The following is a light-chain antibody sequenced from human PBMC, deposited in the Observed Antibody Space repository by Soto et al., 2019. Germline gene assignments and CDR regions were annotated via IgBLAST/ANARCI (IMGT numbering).Light chain of an antibody. CDR1: QSVSSY. CDR2: DAY. Sequence: IVFADSRCTLSFSLGGRAALSGRASQSVSSYLAWYQQKPVQAPRLLIYDAYNRATGVPTRISGSGSGTDFTLTISSLQSDDFAAYYCQQSNTWPLTFGGGTQVDIK. J-gene: IGKJ4*01. V-gene: IGKV3-11*01. CDR3: QQSNTWPLT.